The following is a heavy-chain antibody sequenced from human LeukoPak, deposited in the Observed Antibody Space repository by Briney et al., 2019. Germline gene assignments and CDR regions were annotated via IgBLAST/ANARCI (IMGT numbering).Heavy chain of an antibody. Sequence: GGSLRLSCAASGFTFSSYAMSWVRQAPGKGLEWVSAISGSGGSTYYADSVKGRFTISRDNSKNTLYLQMNSLRAEDTAVYYCAKVGVVVITVYDAFDIWGQGTMVTVSS. V-gene: IGHV3-23*01. J-gene: IGHJ3*02. CDR3: AKVGVVVITVYDAFDI. D-gene: IGHD3-22*01. CDR2: ISGSGGST. CDR1: GFTFSSYA.